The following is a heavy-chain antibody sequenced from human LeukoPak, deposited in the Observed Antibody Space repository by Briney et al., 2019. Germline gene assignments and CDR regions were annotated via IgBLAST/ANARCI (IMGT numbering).Heavy chain of an antibody. V-gene: IGHV3-30*02. J-gene: IGHJ4*02. Sequence: SGGSLRLSCAASGFTFSSYGMHWVRQAPGKGLEWVAFIRYDGRNKYYADSVKGRFTISRDNSKNTLYLQMNSLRAEDTAVYYCAKDRRGYSYGYSFFDYWGQGTLVTVSS. CDR1: GFTFSSYG. D-gene: IGHD5-18*01. CDR3: AKDRRGYSYGYSFFDY. CDR2: IRYDGRNK.